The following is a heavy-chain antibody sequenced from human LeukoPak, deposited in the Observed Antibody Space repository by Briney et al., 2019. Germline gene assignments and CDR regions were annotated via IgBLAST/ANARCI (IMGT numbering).Heavy chain of an antibody. CDR1: GYTFTSYD. D-gene: IGHD3-16*01. J-gene: IGHJ5*02. CDR3: ARATYYDYVNWFDP. Sequence: ASVKVSCKASGYTFTSYDINWVRQATGQGLEWMGWMNPNSGNTGYAQKFQGRVTMTRNTSISTAYMELSSLRPEDTAVYYCARATYYDYVNWFDPWGQGTLVTVSS. V-gene: IGHV1-8*01. CDR2: MNPNSGNT.